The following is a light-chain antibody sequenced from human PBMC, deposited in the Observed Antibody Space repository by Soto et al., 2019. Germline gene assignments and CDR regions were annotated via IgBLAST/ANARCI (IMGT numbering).Light chain of an antibody. Sequence: QSALTQPASVSGSPGQSITISCTGTISDVGSDNLFSRYQQHPGQAPILMIYEGSKRPLGVSARFSASKSGNTAPRTIPGPQAKDEADYYCCSYGSSTAVFGRGTKLTVL. V-gene: IGLV2-23*01. CDR1: ISDVGSDNL. CDR3: CSYGSSTAV. CDR2: EGS. J-gene: IGLJ7*01.